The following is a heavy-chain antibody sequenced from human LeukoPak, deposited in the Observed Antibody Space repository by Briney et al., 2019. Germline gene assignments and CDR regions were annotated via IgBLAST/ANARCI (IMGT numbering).Heavy chain of an antibody. Sequence: PGGSLRLSCAASGFTFSSYGMHWVRQAPGKGLAWVAFIRYDGSNKYFADYVKGRFTISRDNSKNTLYLQMNSLRAEDTAVYYCATSGYSSSWYVSWGQGILVTVSS. J-gene: IGHJ4*02. CDR2: IRYDGSNK. CDR3: ATSGYSSSWYVS. V-gene: IGHV3-30*02. D-gene: IGHD6-13*01. CDR1: GFTFSSYG.